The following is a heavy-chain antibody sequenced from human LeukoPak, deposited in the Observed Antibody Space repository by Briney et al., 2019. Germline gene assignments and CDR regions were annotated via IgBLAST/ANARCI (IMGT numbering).Heavy chain of an antibody. CDR1: GGSISSYY. J-gene: IGHJ4*02. Sequence: SETLSLTCTVSGGSISSYYWSWIRQPPGKGLEWIGYIYYSGSTNYNPSLKSRVTISVDTSKNQFSLKLSSVTAADTAVYYCASYSSSWYAAYFDYGGQGTLVTVSS. CDR2: IYYSGST. V-gene: IGHV4-59*01. D-gene: IGHD6-13*01. CDR3: ASYSSSWYAAYFDY.